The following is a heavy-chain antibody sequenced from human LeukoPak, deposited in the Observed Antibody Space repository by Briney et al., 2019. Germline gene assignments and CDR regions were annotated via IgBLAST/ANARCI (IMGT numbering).Heavy chain of an antibody. CDR1: GYTFTSYG. J-gene: IGHJ6*02. V-gene: IGHV1-18*01. D-gene: IGHD2-2*01. CDR3: ARGDVVIPAAISGMDV. CDR2: ISAYNGNT. Sequence: EASVKVSCKASGYTFTSYGISWVRQAPGQGLEWMGWISAYNGNTNYAQKLQGRVTMTTDTSTSTAYMELRSLRSDDTAVYYCARGDVVIPAAISGMDVWGQGTTVTVSS.